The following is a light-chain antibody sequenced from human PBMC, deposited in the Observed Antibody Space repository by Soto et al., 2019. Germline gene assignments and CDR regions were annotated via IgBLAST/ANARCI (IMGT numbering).Light chain of an antibody. J-gene: IGLJ3*02. CDR2: EVS. V-gene: IGLV2-8*01. CDR1: SSDVGGYNY. CDR3: TSYAGSKNLL. Sequence: QSALTQPPSASGSPGQSVTISCTGTSSDVGGYNYVSWYQPHPGKAPKLLIFEVSERPSGVPDRFSGSKSGNAASLTVSGLQAEDEADYYCTSYAGSKNLLFGGGTKVTVL.